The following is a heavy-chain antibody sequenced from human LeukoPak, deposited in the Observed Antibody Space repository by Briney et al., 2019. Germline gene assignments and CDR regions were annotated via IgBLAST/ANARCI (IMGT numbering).Heavy chain of an antibody. CDR3: ARDGGGVRYFDWENAPNYFDY. J-gene: IGHJ4*02. CDR2: IWYDGSNK. D-gene: IGHD3-9*01. V-gene: IGHV3-33*01. Sequence: GGSLRLSCAASGFTFSGYGMHWVRQAPGKGLEWVAVIWYDGSNKYYADSVKGRFTISRDNSKNTLYLQMNSLRAEDTAVYYCARDGGGVRYFDWENAPNYFDYWGQGTLVTVFS. CDR1: GFTFSGYG.